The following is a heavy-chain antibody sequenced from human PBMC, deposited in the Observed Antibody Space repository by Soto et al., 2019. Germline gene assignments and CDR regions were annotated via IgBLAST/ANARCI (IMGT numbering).Heavy chain of an antibody. CDR1: GFTFSSYS. V-gene: IGHV3-21*01. CDR2: ISSSSSYI. CDR3: ASADYGEGGPVY. Sequence: EVQLVESGGGLVKPGGSLRLSCAASGFTFSSYSMNWVRQAPGKGLEWVSSISSSSSYIYYADSVKGRFTISRDNAKNSLYLQMNSLRAEDTAVYYCASADYGEGGPVYWGQGTLVTVSS. J-gene: IGHJ4*02. D-gene: IGHD4-17*01.